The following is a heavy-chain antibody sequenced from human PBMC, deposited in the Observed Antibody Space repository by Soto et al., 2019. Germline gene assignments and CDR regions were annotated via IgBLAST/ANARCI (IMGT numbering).Heavy chain of an antibody. CDR1: GGSISSDNYY. CDR3: ARWWSGSRQGFDP. D-gene: IGHD3-3*01. V-gene: IGHV4-31*03. J-gene: IGHJ5*02. Sequence: QVQLQESGPGLVKPSQTLSLTCTVSGGSISSDNYYWSWLRQHPGKGLEWIGYIYYSGSTYYNPSLKSRVTISVDTSKNQFSLKLSSVTAADTAVYYCARWWSGSRQGFDPWGQGTLVTVSS. CDR2: IYYSGST.